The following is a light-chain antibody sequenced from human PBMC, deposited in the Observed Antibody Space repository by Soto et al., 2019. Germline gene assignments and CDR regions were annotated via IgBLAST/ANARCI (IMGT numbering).Light chain of an antibody. CDR1: TSDVGGYNH. V-gene: IGLV2-11*01. CDR2: DVT. Sequence: QSVLTQPPSVSGSPGQSVTISCTGTTSDVGGYNHVSWYQHHPGKVPKLIIYDVTKRPSGVPDRFSGSKSGNTASLTISGLQAEDEADYSCCSYAGTYTFVFGTGTKVTVL. CDR3: CSYAGTYTFV. J-gene: IGLJ1*01.